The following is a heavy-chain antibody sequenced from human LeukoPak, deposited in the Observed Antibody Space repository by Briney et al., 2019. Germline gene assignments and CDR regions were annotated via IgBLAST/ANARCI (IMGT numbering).Heavy chain of an antibody. V-gene: IGHV3-74*01. Sequence: GGSLRLSCAASGFTFSSYAMHWVRQAPGKGLVWVSRINTDGSSTSYADSVKGRFTISRDNAKNTLYLQMNSLRAEDTAVYYCARASNRYYYMDVWGKGTTVTVSS. D-gene: IGHD1-14*01. J-gene: IGHJ6*03. CDR2: INTDGSST. CDR1: GFTFSSYA. CDR3: ARASNRYYYMDV.